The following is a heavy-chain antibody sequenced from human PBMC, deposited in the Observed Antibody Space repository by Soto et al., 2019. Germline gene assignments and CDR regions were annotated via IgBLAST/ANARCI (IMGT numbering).Heavy chain of an antibody. J-gene: IGHJ4*02. V-gene: IGHV3-53*04. CDR1: GFTVSSSY. D-gene: IGHD4-4*01. Sequence: GGSLRLSCAASGFTVSSSYMSWVRQAPGKGLEWVSVIYSGGNTYYADSVKGRFTISRHNSKNTLYLQMNSLRAEDTAMYYCARFSRDGYSSHFDYWGQGTLVTVSS. CDR3: ARFSRDGYSSHFDY. CDR2: IYSGGNT.